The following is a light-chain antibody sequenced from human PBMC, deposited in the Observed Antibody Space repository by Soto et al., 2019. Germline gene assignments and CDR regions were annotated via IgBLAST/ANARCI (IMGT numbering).Light chain of an antibody. J-gene: IGKJ2*02. V-gene: IGKV3-20*01. CDR1: QSVSSSY. Sequence: EIVLTQSPGTLSLSPGERATLSCRASQSVSSSYLAWYQQKPGQAPRLLIYGASSRATGIPDRFSGSGSETDCTLTVSRLEPEDFAVYYCQQYGNSPRTFGQGTKLEIK. CDR2: GAS. CDR3: QQYGNSPRT.